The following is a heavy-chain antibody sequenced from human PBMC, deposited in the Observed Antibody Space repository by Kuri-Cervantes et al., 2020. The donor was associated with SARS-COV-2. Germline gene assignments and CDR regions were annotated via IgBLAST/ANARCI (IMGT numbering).Heavy chain of an antibody. D-gene: IGHD6-19*01. Sequence: GESLKISCAASGFTFSKYWMNWVRQAPGKGLEWVANIQEDGNEKYYVDSVKGRFTTSRDNAKNSLYLQMNSLRAEDTVVYYCARDSGRYSSGWYTRRTPYFDYWGQGTLVTVSS. CDR1: GFTFSKYW. V-gene: IGHV3-7*01. CDR2: IQEDGNEK. CDR3: ARDSGRYSSGWYTRRTPYFDY. J-gene: IGHJ4*02.